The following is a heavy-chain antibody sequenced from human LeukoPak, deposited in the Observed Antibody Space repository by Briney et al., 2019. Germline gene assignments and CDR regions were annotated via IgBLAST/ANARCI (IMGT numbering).Heavy chain of an antibody. Sequence: PGRSLRLSCAASGFTFDDYAMHWVRQAPGKGLEWVSGISWNSGSIGYADSVKGRFTISRDNAKNSLYLQMNSLRAEDTALYYCAKDRSAGWFGELWCWGQGTLVTVSS. J-gene: IGHJ4*02. V-gene: IGHV3-9*01. CDR2: ISWNSGSI. D-gene: IGHD3-10*01. CDR1: GFTFDDYA. CDR3: AKDRSAGWFGELWC.